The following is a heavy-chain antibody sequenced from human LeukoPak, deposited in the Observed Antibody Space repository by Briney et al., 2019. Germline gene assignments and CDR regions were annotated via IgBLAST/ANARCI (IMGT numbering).Heavy chain of an antibody. CDR1: GFTVSSNY. D-gene: IGHD6-19*01. CDR2: IYSGGST. V-gene: IGHV3-53*01. CDR3: ASPGSSGWSSFDY. Sequence: GGSLRLSCAASGFTVSSNYVSWVRQTPGKGLEWVSVIYSGGSTYYADSVKGRFTISRDNSKNTLYLQMNSLRAEDTAVYYCASPGSSGWSSFDYWGQGTLVTVSS. J-gene: IGHJ4*02.